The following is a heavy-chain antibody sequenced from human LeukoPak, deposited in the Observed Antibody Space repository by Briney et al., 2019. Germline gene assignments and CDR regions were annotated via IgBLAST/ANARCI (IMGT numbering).Heavy chain of an antibody. D-gene: IGHD4-11*01. J-gene: IGHJ4*02. V-gene: IGHV1-2*02. CDR1: GYTFTGYY. CDR2: INPNSGGT. Sequence: ASVKVSCKASGYTFTGYYIHWVRQAPGQGLEWMGWINPNSGGTNYAQKFQGRVAMTRDTSISTAYMELSRLTSDDTAVYYCARDAIVRDYSNSDYWGQGTLVTVSS. CDR3: ARDAIVRDYSNSDY.